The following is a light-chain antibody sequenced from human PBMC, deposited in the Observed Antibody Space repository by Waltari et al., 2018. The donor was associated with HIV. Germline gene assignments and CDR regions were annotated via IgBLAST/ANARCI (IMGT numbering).Light chain of an antibody. CDR2: GSF. CDR3: QQRYSVPLT. V-gene: IGKV1-39*01. CDR1: ESIRVN. Sequence: DIEMTQSPSSLSASVGDRVTITCRASESIRVNVNWYQQNTGIAPSLLIYGSFNLQDGVPSRFSGSGIGGEFTRTIRSLQPEDFATYSWQQRYSVPLTFRAGTKLDV. J-gene: IGKJ3*01.